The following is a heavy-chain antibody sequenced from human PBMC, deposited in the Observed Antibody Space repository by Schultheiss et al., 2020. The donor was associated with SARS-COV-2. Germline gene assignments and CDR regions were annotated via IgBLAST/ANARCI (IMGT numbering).Heavy chain of an antibody. CDR3: ARLQLWTVFDY. D-gene: IGHD5-18*01. CDR2: IYSGGST. CDR1: GFTFSSYA. V-gene: IGHV3-66*01. Sequence: GGSLRLSCAASGFTFSSYAMHWVRQAPGKGLEWVSVIYSGGSTYYADSVKGRFTISRDNSKNTLYLQMNSLRAEDTAVYYCARLQLWTVFDYWGQGTLVTVSS. J-gene: IGHJ4*02.